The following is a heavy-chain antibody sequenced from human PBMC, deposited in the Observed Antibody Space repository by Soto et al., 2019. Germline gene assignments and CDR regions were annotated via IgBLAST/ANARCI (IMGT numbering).Heavy chain of an antibody. D-gene: IGHD3-16*01. CDR1: GYTFTSYG. CDR2: ISAYNGNT. V-gene: IGHV1-18*01. Sequence: ASVKVSCKASGYTFTSYGISWVRQAPGQGLEWMGWISAYNGNTNYAQKLQGRVTMTTDTSTSTAYMELRSLRSDDTAVYYCAGDGGPVARLAHSGMDVWGKGTTVTVSS. J-gene: IGHJ6*04. CDR3: AGDGGPVARLAHSGMDV.